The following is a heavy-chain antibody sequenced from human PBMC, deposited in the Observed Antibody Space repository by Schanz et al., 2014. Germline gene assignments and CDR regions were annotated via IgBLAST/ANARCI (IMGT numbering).Heavy chain of an antibody. D-gene: IGHD1-1*01. CDR1: GFDFNSYS. J-gene: IGHJ4*02. V-gene: IGHV3-48*01. CDR2: ISSGSSYA. CDR3: ARGTDWNLHY. Sequence: EVRLVESGGGLVQPGGSLRLSCEASGFDFNSYSMNWVRQVPGKGLEWVSDISSGSSYANYADSVKGRFTVSRDSGQNSLYLQMNSLRAGDTAVYYCARGTDWNLHYWGQGALVTVSS.